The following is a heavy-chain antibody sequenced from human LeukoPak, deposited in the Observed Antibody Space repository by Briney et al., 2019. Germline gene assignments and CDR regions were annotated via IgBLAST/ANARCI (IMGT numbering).Heavy chain of an antibody. Sequence: GGSLRLSCAASGFTFSSYAMSWVRQAPGKGLEWVSAISGSGGSTYYADSVKGRFTISRDNSKNTLYLQMNSLRAEDTAVYYCAKDGYCSSTSCYMRWFDPWGQGTLVTVSS. J-gene: IGHJ5*02. CDR2: ISGSGGST. CDR1: GFTFSSYA. V-gene: IGHV3-23*01. D-gene: IGHD2-2*03. CDR3: AKDGYCSSTSCYMRWFDP.